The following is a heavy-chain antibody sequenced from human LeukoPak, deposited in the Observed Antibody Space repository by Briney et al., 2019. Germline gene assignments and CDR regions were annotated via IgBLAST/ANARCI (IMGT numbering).Heavy chain of an antibody. CDR1: GYTFTSYG. V-gene: IGHV1-18*01. J-gene: IGHJ4*02. CDR2: ISAYNGNT. D-gene: IGHD6-13*01. CDR3: ARDRDSRSWTTDFDY. Sequence: GASVKVSCKASGYTFTSYGISWVRQAPGQGLEWMGWISAYNGNTNYAQKLQGRVTMTTDTSTSTAYMELRSLRSDDTAVYYCARDRDSRSWTTDFDYWGQGTLVTVSS.